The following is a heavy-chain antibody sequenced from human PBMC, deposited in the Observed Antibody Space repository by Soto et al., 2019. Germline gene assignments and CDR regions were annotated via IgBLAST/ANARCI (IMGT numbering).Heavy chain of an antibody. Sequence: PGGSLRLSCSVSGFNFMSYAMHWVRRAPGRRLEHVSAISRDGRITYYAASVNDRFTITRDSSKNTLYLQMSSLSVDDTAVYYCAKDQWGLSGEWLGGYFDHWGQGTQVTVSS. CDR1: GFNFMSYA. V-gene: IGHV3-64D*06. CDR2: ISRDGRIT. CDR3: AKDQWGLSGEWLGGYFDH. D-gene: IGHD2-8*02. J-gene: IGHJ4*02.